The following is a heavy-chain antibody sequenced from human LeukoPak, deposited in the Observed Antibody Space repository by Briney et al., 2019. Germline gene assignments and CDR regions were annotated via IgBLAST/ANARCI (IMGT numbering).Heavy chain of an antibody. V-gene: IGHV3-7*04. J-gene: IGHJ4*02. CDR3: AKDCSGGSCYDY. CDR2: IKYDGSEK. Sequence: GGSLRLSCAASGFTFSDYYMGWVRQAPGKGLEWVANIKYDGSEKYYVDSVRGRFTISRDNAKNSLYLQMNSLTPEDTAVYFCAKDCSGGSCYDYWGQGTLVTVSS. CDR1: GFTFSDYY. D-gene: IGHD2-15*01.